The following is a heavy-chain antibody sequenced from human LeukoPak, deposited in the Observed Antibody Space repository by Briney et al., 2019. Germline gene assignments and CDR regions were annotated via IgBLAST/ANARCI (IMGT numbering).Heavy chain of an antibody. CDR3: ARGSHPSQYYYDSSGYYYDAFDI. D-gene: IGHD3-22*01. CDR1: GYTFTGYY. V-gene: IGHV1-2*02. CDR2: INPNSGGT. Sequence: GASVKVSCKASGYTFTGYYVHWVRQAPGQGLERMGWINPNSGGTNYAQKFQGRVTMTRDTSISTAYMALSRLRSDDTAVYYCARGSHPSQYYYDSSGYYYDAFDIWGQGTMVTVSS. J-gene: IGHJ3*02.